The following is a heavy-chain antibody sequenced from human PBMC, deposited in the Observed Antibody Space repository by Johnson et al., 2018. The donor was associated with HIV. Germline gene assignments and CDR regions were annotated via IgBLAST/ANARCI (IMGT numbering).Heavy chain of an antibody. Sequence: VQLVESGGGVVRPGGSLRLSCAASGFTFDDYGMSWVHQTPGKGLEWVAVISYDGSNKYYADSVKGRFTISRDNRKNSLYLQMNSLRAEDTALYYCVKDSDTYYYGSGDAFDIWGQGTVVTVSS. V-gene: IGHV3-43D*04. D-gene: IGHD3-10*01. CDR1: GFTFDDYG. CDR2: ISYDGSNK. CDR3: VKDSDTYYYGSGDAFDI. J-gene: IGHJ3*02.